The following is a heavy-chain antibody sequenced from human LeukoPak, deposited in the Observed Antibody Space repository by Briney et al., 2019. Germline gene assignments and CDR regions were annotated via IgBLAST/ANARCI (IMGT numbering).Heavy chain of an antibody. CDR3: AKRVSATTFY. D-gene: IGHD1-1*01. CDR2: ISGSGATT. V-gene: IGHV3-23*01. Sequence: GGSLRLSCAASGFTFSSYVMSWVRQAPGKELEWVSAISGSGATTYYADSVKGRFTISRDNSKNTLYLHMNSLRAEDTAVYYCAKRVSATTFYWGQGTLVTVSS. CDR1: GFTFSSYV. J-gene: IGHJ4*02.